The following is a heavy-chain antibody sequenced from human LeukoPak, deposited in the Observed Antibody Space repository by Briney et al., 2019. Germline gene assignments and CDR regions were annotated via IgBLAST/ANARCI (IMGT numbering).Heavy chain of an antibody. D-gene: IGHD2-21*02. CDR1: GGSISSYY. CDR2: IYTSGST. Sequence: SETLSLTCTVSGGSISSYYWSWIRQPAGKGLEWIGRIYTSGSTNYNPPLQSRVTISVDTSKNQFSLKLSSVTAADTAVYYCARGRRVVTVYYFDYWGQGTLVTVSS. J-gene: IGHJ4*02. V-gene: IGHV4-4*07. CDR3: ARGRRVVTVYYFDY.